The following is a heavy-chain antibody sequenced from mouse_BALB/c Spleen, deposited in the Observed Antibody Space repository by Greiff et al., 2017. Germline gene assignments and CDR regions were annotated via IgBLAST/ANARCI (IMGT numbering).Heavy chain of an antibody. J-gene: IGHJ1*01. D-gene: IGHD1-1*01. CDR3: ARSYGSSDWYFDV. CDR1: GFTFSSYG. CDR2: ISSGGSTI. Sequence: EVKLQESGGDLVKPGGSLKLSCAASGFTFSSYGMSWVRQTPDKRLEWVATISSGGSTIYYADTVKGRFTISRDNPKNTLFLQMTSLRSEDTAMYYCARSYGSSDWYFDVWGAGTTVTVSS. V-gene: IGHV5-6*01.